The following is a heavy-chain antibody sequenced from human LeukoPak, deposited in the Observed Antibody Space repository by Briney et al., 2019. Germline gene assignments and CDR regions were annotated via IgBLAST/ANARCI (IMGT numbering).Heavy chain of an antibody. CDR1: GDSIRRYL. J-gene: IGHJ5*02. CDR2: ISYGGNT. Sequence: SETLSLTYTVSGDSIRRYLWSWLRQPPGKGLEWIGFISYGGNTKYNPSLKSRVTISVDTSKSQFFLRLTSLTAADTAVYYCARDGGEVGKSTWFDPWGQGTPVTVSS. CDR3: ARDGGEVGKSTWFDP. D-gene: IGHD1-26*01. V-gene: IGHV4-59*01.